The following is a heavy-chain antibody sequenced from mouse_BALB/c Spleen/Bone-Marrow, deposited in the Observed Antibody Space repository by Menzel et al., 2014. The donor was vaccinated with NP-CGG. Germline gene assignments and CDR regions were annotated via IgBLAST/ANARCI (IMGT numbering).Heavy chain of an antibody. V-gene: IGHV1-7*01. CDR2: INPSTGYT. J-gene: IGHJ3*01. D-gene: IGHD2-2*01. Sequence: LVESGAELAKPGASVKMSCKASGYTFTSYWMHWVKQRPGQGLEWIGYINPSTGYTEYNQKFKDKATLTADKSSSTAYMQLSSLTSEDSAVYYCARYHYGYDGFAYWGQGTLVTVSA. CDR1: GYTFTSYW. CDR3: ARYHYGYDGFAY.